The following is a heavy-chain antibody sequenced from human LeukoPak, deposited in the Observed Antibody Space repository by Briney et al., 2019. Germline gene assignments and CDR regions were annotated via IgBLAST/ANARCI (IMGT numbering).Heavy chain of an antibody. V-gene: IGHV4-39*01. D-gene: IGHD3-3*01. CDR1: GGSISSSSYY. J-gene: IGHJ4*02. CDR2: IYYSGST. Sequence: SENLSLTCTVSGGSISSSSYYWGWIRQPPGKGLEWIGSIYYSGSTYYNPSLKSRVTISVDTSKNQFSLKLSSVTAADTAVYYCASTVLYDFWSGYYLYWGQGTLVTVSS. CDR3: ASTVLYDFWSGYYLY.